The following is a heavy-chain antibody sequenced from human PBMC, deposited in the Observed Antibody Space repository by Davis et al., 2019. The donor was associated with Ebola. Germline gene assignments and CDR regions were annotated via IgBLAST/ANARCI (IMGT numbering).Heavy chain of an antibody. CDR2: IYTSGST. V-gene: IGHV4-61*09. CDR3: ARNGLVTNYYGMDV. Sequence: LRLSCTVSGGSISSGSYYWSWIRQPAGKGLEWIGHIYTSGSTNYNPSLKSRVTISVDTSKNQFSLKLSSVTAADTAVYYCARNGLVTNYYGMDVWGQGTTVTVSS. CDR1: GGSISSGSYY. D-gene: IGHD3/OR15-3a*01. J-gene: IGHJ6*02.